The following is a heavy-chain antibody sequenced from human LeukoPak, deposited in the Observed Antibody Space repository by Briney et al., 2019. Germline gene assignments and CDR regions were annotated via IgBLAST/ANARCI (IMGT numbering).Heavy chain of an antibody. CDR3: ARGENDVGVGDWFDP. Sequence: PGGSLRLSCAASGFTFSSYSMNWVRQAPGKGLEWVSSISSSSSYIYYADSVKGRFTISRDNAKNSLYLQMNSLRAEDTAVYSCARGENDVGVGDWFDPWGQGTLVTVSS. J-gene: IGHJ5*02. V-gene: IGHV3-21*01. CDR1: GFTFSSYS. CDR2: ISSSSSYI. D-gene: IGHD1-1*01.